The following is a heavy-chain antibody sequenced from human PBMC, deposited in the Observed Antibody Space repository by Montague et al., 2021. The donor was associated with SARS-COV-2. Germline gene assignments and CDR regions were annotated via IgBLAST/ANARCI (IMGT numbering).Heavy chain of an antibody. V-gene: IGHV4-34*01. Sequence: SEPLSLTCAIYGGSFSGYFWSWIRQSPGKGLEWIGEISYTGHTRYNPSLQSRVSISGDSSENQFSLTLTSVTAADTAVYYCARSHYSVSWCPDWGQGTLVTVSS. CDR1: GGSFSGYF. CDR2: ISYTGHT. D-gene: IGHD5/OR15-5a*01. CDR3: ARSHYSVSWCPD. J-gene: IGHJ4*02.